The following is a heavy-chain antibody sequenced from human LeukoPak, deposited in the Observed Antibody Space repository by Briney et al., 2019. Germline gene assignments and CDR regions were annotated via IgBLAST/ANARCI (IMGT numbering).Heavy chain of an antibody. CDR3: ARGLRDFLAFDS. D-gene: IGHD2-21*02. V-gene: IGHV1-2*02. J-gene: IGHJ4*02. CDR1: GYTFTGYY. Sequence: GASVKVSCKASGYTFTGYYMHWVRQAPGQGLEWMGWINPNSVGTNYAQKFQGRVTMTGDTSISTAYMELRRLRSDDTAVYYCARGLRDFLAFDSWGQGTLVTVSS. CDR2: INPNSVGT.